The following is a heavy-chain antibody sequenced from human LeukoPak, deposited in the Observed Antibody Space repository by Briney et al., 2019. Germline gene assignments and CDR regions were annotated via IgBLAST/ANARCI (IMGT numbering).Heavy chain of an antibody. CDR2: ISAYNGNT. J-gene: IGHJ3*02. V-gene: IGHV1-18*01. Sequence: ASVKVSCKASGYTFTSYGISWVRQAPGQGLEWMGWISAYNGNTNYAQKLQGRVTMTEDTSTDTAYMELSSLRSEDTAVYYCATQNPIAAAGSDAFDIWGQGTMVTVSS. CDR1: GYTFTSYG. D-gene: IGHD6-13*01. CDR3: ATQNPIAAAGSDAFDI.